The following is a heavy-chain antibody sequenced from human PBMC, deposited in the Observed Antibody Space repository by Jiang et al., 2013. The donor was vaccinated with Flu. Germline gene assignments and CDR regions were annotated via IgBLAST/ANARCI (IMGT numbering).Heavy chain of an antibody. CDR2: IIPIFGTA. J-gene: IGHJ3*02. V-gene: IGHV1-69*01. D-gene: IGHD2-2*03. CDR1: GGTFSSYA. Sequence: SGAEVKKPGSSVKVSCKASGGTFSSYAISWVRQAPGQGLEWMGGIIPIFGTANYAQKFQGRVTITADESTSTAYMELSSLRSEDTAVYYCARDRHGYCSSTSCLDAFDIWAKGQWSPSLQ. CDR3: ARDRHGYCSSTSCLDAFDI.